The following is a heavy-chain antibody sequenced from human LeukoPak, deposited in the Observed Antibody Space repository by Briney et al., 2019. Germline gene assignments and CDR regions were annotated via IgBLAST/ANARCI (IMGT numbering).Heavy chain of an antibody. CDR2: VYYSGST. J-gene: IGHJ4*02. Sequence: SETLSLTCTVSGGSISSGDYYWSWIRQPPGKGLEWIGYVYYSGSTYYNPSLKSRVTISVDTSKNQFSLKLSSVTAADTAVYYCARYGSGITGFDYWGRGTLVTVSS. D-gene: IGHD3-10*01. V-gene: IGHV4-30-4*01. CDR3: ARYGSGITGFDY. CDR1: GGSISSGDYY.